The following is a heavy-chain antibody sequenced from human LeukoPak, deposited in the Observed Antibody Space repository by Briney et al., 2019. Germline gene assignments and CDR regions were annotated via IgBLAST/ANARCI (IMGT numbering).Heavy chain of an antibody. D-gene: IGHD5-24*01. CDR1: GFTFSSYA. CDR2: LTGRGDSA. V-gene: IGHV3-23*01. Sequence: GGSLRLSCAASGFTFSSYAMYWVRQAPGKGLEWVSGLTGRGDSAYYADSVKGRFTISRGNSKNTLYLEMNSLRADDTAVYYCAKRGNTISFFDPWGQGTLVTVSS. CDR3: AKRGNTISFFDP. J-gene: IGHJ5*02.